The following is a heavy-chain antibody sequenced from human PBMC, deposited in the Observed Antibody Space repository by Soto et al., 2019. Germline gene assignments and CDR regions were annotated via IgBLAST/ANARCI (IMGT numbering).Heavy chain of an antibody. CDR1: GASVRSGYYY. J-gene: IGHJ4*02. Sequence: QVQLQESGPELVKPSETLSLTCSVSGASVRSGYYYWSWIRQPPGKGLEWIGYVFYAGTTDYNPSLKSRVAISLDTSKNEFSLRLSSVTAADTAVYYCARINVVVVAATEYYFDYWGQGPPVTVSS. D-gene: IGHD2-15*01. V-gene: IGHV4-61*01. CDR2: VFYAGTT. CDR3: ARINVVVVAATEYYFDY.